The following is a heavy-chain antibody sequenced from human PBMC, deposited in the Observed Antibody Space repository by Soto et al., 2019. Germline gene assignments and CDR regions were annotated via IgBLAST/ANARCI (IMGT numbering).Heavy chain of an antibody. CDR2: INYRGTT. Sequence: QVQLQESGPGLVKPSQTLSLTCPVSGGSIIDGQTYLNWIRQHPERVLEWMGYINYRGTTNYSPALKHRIFRSIHTSKYQFSLRLTSVPAAGPAGYFCARDAPGVAPYWGQGTLVTVSS. V-gene: IGHV4-31*03. D-gene: IGHD2-15*01. CDR1: GGSIIDGQTY. J-gene: IGHJ4*02. CDR3: ARDAPGVAPY.